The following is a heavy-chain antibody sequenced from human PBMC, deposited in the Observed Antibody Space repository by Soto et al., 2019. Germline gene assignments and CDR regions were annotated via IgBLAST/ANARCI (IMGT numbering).Heavy chain of an antibody. CDR1: GFTFSSYG. V-gene: IGHV3-30*18. CDR3: AKDERGYDFWSGYYGYYYYGMDV. D-gene: IGHD3-3*01. J-gene: IGHJ6*02. CDR2: ISYDGSNK. Sequence: GGSLRLSCAASGFTFSSYGMRWVRQAPGKGLEWVAVISYDGSNKYYADSVKGRFTISRDNSKNTLYLQMNSLRAEDTAVYYCAKDERGYDFWSGYYGYYYYGMDVWGQGTTVTVSS.